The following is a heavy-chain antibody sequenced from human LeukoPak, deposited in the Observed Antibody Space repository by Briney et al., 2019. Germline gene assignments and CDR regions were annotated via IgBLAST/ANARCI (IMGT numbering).Heavy chain of an antibody. D-gene: IGHD3-10*01. CDR2: IVVGSGNT. Sequence: SVKVSCKASGFTFTSSAVQWVRQARGQRLEWIGWIVVGSGNTNYAQKFQERVTITRDMSTSTAYMELSSLRSEDTAVYYCARDYYGSGSYYNFDYWGQGTLVTVSS. CDR1: GFTFTSSA. CDR3: ARDYYGSGSYYNFDY. J-gene: IGHJ4*02. V-gene: IGHV1-58*01.